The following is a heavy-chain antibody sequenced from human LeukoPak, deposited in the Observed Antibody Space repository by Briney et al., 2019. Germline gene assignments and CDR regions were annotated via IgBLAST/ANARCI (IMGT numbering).Heavy chain of an antibody. CDR2: ISSSGSTI. D-gene: IGHD2-15*01. CDR3: AREVVLAETVLFDY. CDR1: GFTFSSYE. Sequence: PGGSLRLSCAASGFTFSSYEMNWVRQAPGKGLEWVSYISSSGSTIYYADSVKGRFTISRDNAKNSLYLQMNSLRAEDTAVYYCAREVVLAETVLFDYWGQGTLVTVSS. V-gene: IGHV3-48*03. J-gene: IGHJ4*02.